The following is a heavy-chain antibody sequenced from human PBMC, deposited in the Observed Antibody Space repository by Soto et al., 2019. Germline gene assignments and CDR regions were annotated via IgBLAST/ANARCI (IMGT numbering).Heavy chain of an antibody. CDR3: ASAVVVVAATQTAFDY. CDR2: ISAYSGNT. D-gene: IGHD2-15*01. CDR1: GYTFTSYG. Sequence: ASVKVSCKASGYTFTSYGISWVRQAPGQGLEWMGWISAYSGNTNYAQKLQGRVTMTTDTSTSTAYMELSSLRSEDTAVYYCASAVVVVAATQTAFDYWGQGTLVTVSS. V-gene: IGHV1-18*01. J-gene: IGHJ4*02.